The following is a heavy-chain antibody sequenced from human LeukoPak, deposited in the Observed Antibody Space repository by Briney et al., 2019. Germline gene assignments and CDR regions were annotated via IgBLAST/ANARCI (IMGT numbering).Heavy chain of an antibody. CDR3: AREHSSSSSYFDY. D-gene: IGHD6-6*01. Sequence: ASVKVSCKASGYTFTSYGISWVRQAPGQGLEWMGWISAYNGNTNYAQKLQGRVTMTRDMSTSTVYMELSSLRSEDTAVYYCAREHSSSSSYFDYWGQGTLVTVSS. V-gene: IGHV1-18*01. CDR1: GYTFTSYG. CDR2: ISAYNGNT. J-gene: IGHJ4*02.